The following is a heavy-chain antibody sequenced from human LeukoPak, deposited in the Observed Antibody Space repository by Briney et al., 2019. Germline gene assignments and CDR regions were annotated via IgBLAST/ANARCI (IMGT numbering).Heavy chain of an antibody. D-gene: IGHD1/OR15-1a*01. Sequence: GGSLRLSCAASGFTFSSSAMSWVRQVPGKGLEWVSGISASGGSTSYADSVKGRFTISRDNFKNTLYLQMNSLRAEDTAVYYCAKDQNSRLSQWFDPWGQGTLVTVSS. CDR3: AKDQNSRLSQWFDP. V-gene: IGHV3-23*01. CDR1: GFTFSSSA. J-gene: IGHJ5*02. CDR2: ISASGGST.